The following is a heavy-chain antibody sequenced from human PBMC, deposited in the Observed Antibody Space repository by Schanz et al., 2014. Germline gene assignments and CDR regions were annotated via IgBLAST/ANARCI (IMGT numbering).Heavy chain of an antibody. CDR3: ARLGVGDKAYYYYGTDV. CDR2: IFFSGST. CDR1: GVSIGGYY. D-gene: IGHD1-26*01. J-gene: IGHJ6*02. Sequence: QVQLQESGPGLVKPSETLSLTCTVSGVSIGGYYWSWIRQPPGKGLEWIGYIFFSGSTTYNPSFNSRVTLSVALSKTQSARTLGPVTAADTAVYYCARLGVGDKAYYYYGTDVWGQGTTVTVSS. V-gene: IGHV4-59*08.